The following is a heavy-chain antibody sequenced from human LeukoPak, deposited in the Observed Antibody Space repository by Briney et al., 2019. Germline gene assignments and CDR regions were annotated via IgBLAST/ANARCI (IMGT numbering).Heavy chain of an antibody. CDR1: GFTFRSYA. J-gene: IGHJ6*02. D-gene: IGHD3-10*01. CDR2: ISDSGYTT. V-gene: IGHV3-23*01. CDR3: AKSWLGEGVERD. Sequence: GSLRLSCAASGFTFRSYAMNWVRQAPGQGLEWISVISDSGYTTHYADSVKGRFTISRDNSKNTLYLQMNSLRAEDTAVYYCAKSWLGEGVERDWGQGTTVIVSS.